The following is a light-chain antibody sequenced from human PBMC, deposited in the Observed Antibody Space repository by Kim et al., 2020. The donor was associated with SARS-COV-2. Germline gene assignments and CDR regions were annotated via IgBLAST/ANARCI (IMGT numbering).Light chain of an antibody. V-gene: IGLV2-14*03. CDR2: DVI. J-gene: IGLJ1*01. CDR3: SSYTSSNTLV. Sequence: GKSITISCTGTNSDVGGYNFVSWYQQHPGKVPKLILYDVINRPSGISPRFSGSKSGNTASLTISGLQADDEVDYYCSSYTSSNTLVFGTGTKVTVL. CDR1: NSDVGGYNF.